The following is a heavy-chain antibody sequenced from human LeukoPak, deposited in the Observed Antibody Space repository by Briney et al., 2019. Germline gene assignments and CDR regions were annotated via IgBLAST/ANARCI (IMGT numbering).Heavy chain of an antibody. J-gene: IGHJ6*03. Sequence: ASVKVSCKASGYTFTGYYMHWVRQAPGQGLEWMGWINPNSGGTNYAQKFQGRVTMTRDTSISTAYMELSRLRPDDTAVYYCARSYGDHYYYYYYMDVWGKGTTVTVSS. CDR1: GYTFTGYY. CDR3: ARSYGDHYYYYYYMDV. CDR2: INPNSGGT. D-gene: IGHD4-17*01. V-gene: IGHV1-2*02.